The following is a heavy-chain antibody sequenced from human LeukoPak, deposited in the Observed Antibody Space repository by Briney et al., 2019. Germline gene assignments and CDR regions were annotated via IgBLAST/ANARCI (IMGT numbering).Heavy chain of an antibody. CDR2: INWNGGST. CDR3: AKSLLGIAFDI. D-gene: IGHD1-26*01. Sequence: GGSLRLSCAASGFTFSSYAMSWVRQAPGKGLEWVSGINWNGGSTGYADSVKGRFTISRDNAKNSLYLQMNSLRAEDTALYYCAKSLLGIAFDIWGQGTMVTVSS. CDR1: GFTFSSYA. V-gene: IGHV3-20*04. J-gene: IGHJ3*02.